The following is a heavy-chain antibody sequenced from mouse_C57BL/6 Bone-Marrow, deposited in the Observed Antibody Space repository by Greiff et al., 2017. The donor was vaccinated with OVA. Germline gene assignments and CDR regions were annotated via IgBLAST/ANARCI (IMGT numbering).Heavy chain of an antibody. D-gene: IGHD2-3*01. J-gene: IGHJ4*01. CDR2: INPNNGGT. CDR1: GYTFTDYN. CDR3: ARSVDVYNYARDY. Sequence: EVQLQESGPELVKPGASVKIPCKASGYTFTDYNMDWVKQSHGKSLEWIGDINPNNGGTIYNQKFKGKATLTVDKSSSTAYMELRSLTSEDTAVYYCARSVDVYNYARDYGGQGPEATVSS. V-gene: IGHV1-18*01.